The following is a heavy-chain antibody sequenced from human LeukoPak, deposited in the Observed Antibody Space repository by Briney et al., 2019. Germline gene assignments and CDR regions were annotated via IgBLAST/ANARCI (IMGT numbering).Heavy chain of an antibody. CDR1: GFTFSSYW. Sequence: GGSLRLSCAASGFTFSSYWMHWVRQAPGKGLVWVSRISSDESRTNYADSVKGRFTISRDNAKNTVYLQMNSLRAEDTAVYYCARVRAVAGTEVLYYFDYRGQGTLVTVSS. CDR2: ISSDESRT. D-gene: IGHD6-19*01. V-gene: IGHV3-74*01. CDR3: ARVRAVAGTEVLYYFDY. J-gene: IGHJ4*02.